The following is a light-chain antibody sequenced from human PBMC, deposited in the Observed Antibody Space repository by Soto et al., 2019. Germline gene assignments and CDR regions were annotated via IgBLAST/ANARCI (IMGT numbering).Light chain of an antibody. CDR3: QQYKSYSPIT. CDR2: DAS. CDR1: QSILTW. V-gene: IGKV1-5*01. Sequence: EIQMTQSPSTLSASVGDRVTINCRASQSILTWSAWYQQKPGKAPKLRIYDASNLQSGVPSRFSGSVSGTEFTLTISSLQPDDFATYYCQQYKSYSPITFGQGTRLEIK. J-gene: IGKJ5*01.